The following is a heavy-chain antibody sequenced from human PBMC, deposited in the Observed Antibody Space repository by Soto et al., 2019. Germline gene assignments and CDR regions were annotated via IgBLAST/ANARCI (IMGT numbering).Heavy chain of an antibody. Sequence: PGESLKISCKGSGYSFSNDWIAWVRQMPGKGLEWMGIIYPGDSDTRYSPSFQGQVTISADKSTSTAYLQWSTLRASDTAMYYCARHKSAYHLEYSSSWPLDYWGQGTLVTVSS. D-gene: IGHD6-13*01. CDR1: GYSFSNDW. J-gene: IGHJ4*02. CDR3: ARHKSAYHLEYSSSWPLDY. V-gene: IGHV5-51*01. CDR2: IYPGDSDT.